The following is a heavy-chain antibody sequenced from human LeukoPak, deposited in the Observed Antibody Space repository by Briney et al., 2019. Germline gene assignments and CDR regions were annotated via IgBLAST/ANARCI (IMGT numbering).Heavy chain of an antibody. CDR2: TIPMFGTA. CDR1: GYTLTELS. CDR3: ARVRESSGWYRYYYMDV. J-gene: IGHJ6*03. V-gene: IGHV1-2*02. Sequence: ASVKVSCKVSGYTLTELSMHWVRQAPGKGLEWMGGTIPMFGTADYAQKFQGRVTMTRDTSISTAYMELSRLRSDDTAVYYCARVRESSGWYRYYYMDVWGKGTTVTISS. D-gene: IGHD6-19*01.